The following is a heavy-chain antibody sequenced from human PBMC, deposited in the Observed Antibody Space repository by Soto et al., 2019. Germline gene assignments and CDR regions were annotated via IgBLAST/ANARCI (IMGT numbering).Heavy chain of an antibody. CDR1: GFTFSSYA. D-gene: IGHD6-6*01. CDR2: ISYDGSNK. V-gene: IGHV3-30-3*01. CDR3: ARERTDSSSTFDY. Sequence: LRLSCAASGFTFSSYAMHWVRQAPGKGLEWVAVISYDGSNKYYADSVKGRFTISRDNSKNTLYLQMNSLRAEDTAVYYCARERTDSSSTFDYWGQGTLVTVSS. J-gene: IGHJ4*02.